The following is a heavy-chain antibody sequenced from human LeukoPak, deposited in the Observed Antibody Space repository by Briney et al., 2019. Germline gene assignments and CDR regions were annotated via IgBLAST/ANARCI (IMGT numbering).Heavy chain of an antibody. CDR3: ARDPRDGSVESVRYAFDI. V-gene: IGHV3-30-3*01. J-gene: IGHJ3*02. CDR2: ISYDGSNK. CDR1: GFTFSSYA. Sequence: GGSLRLSCAASGFTFSSYAIHWVRQAPGKGLEWVAVISYDGSNKYYADSVKGRFTISRDNSKNTLYLQMNSLRAEDTAVYYCARDPRDGSVESVRYAFDIWGQRTMVTVSS. D-gene: IGHD3-10*01.